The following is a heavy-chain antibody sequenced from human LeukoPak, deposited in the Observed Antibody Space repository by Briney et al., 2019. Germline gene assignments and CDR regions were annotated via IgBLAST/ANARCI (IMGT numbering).Heavy chain of an antibody. CDR2: IYYSGST. CDR1: GGSMTNHY. Sequence: SETLSLTCTVSGGSMTNHYWSWIRQPPGKGLEWIGYIYYSGSTNYNPSLKSRVTISVDTSKNQFSLKLSSVTAADTAVYYCARGGYYDYVWGSYRYPNWFDPWGQGTLVTVSS. J-gene: IGHJ5*02. CDR3: ARGGYYDYVWGSYRYPNWFDP. D-gene: IGHD3-16*02. V-gene: IGHV4-59*11.